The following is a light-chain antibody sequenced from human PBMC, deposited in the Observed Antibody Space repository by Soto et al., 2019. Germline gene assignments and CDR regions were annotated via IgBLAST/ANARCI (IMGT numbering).Light chain of an antibody. CDR2: DVS. Sequence: QSALTQPASVSGSPGQSITISCSGTSSDVGSYDYVSWYQQHPGKAPKLMIYDVSNRPSGISYRFSASKSGNLASLTISGLQAEDEADYYCCSYTTSRSDVFGTGTKLTVL. V-gene: IGLV2-14*01. J-gene: IGLJ1*01. CDR3: CSYTTSRSDV. CDR1: SSDVGSYDY.